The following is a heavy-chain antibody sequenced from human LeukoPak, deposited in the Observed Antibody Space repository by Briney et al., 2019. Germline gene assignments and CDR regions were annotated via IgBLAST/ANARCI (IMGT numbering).Heavy chain of an antibody. J-gene: IGHJ3*02. CDR3: ARDLLDAFDI. D-gene: IGHD3-10*01. CDR2: ISSSSSYI. Sequence: SGGSLRLFCAASGFTFSSYSMNWVRQAPGKGLEWVSSISSSSSYIYYADSVKGRFTISRDNAKNSLYLQMNSLRAEDTAVYYCARDLLDAFDIWGQGTMVTVSS. CDR1: GFTFSSYS. V-gene: IGHV3-21*01.